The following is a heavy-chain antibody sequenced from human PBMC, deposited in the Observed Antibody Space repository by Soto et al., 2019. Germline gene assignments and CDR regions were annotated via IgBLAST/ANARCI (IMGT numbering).Heavy chain of an antibody. Sequence: SVKVSCKASGGTFSSYAISWVRQAPGQGLEWMGGIIPIFGTANYAQKFQGRVTITADESTSTAYMELSSLRSEDTAVYYCARVNLGYSGYFDYWGQGTLVTVSS. CDR1: GGTFSSYA. V-gene: IGHV1-69*13. D-gene: IGHD5-12*01. CDR2: IIPIFGTA. J-gene: IGHJ4*02. CDR3: ARVNLGYSGYFDY.